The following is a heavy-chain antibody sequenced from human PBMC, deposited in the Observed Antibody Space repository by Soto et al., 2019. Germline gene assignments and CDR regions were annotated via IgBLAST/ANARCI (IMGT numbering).Heavy chain of an antibody. V-gene: IGHV3-30*19. Sequence: QVQLVESGGGVVQPGTSLRLSCVGSGFTFRSFVIHWVRQAPGRGLEWVALTSYDGTNKYFGDSVKGRFTISRDNSRNTVDLQMDSLRLEDTALYYCARRGTTGGLDVWGQGTLVSVSS. CDR3: ARRGTTGGLDV. CDR1: GFTFRSFV. D-gene: IGHD3-16*01. J-gene: IGHJ4*02. CDR2: TSYDGTNK.